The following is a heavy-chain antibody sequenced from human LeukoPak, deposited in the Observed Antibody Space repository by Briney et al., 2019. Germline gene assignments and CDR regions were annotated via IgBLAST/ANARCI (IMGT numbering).Heavy chain of an antibody. J-gene: IGHJ4*02. CDR3: ARVRSGSYYLADY. Sequence: SETLSLTCTVSGGSISSGDYYWSWIRQHPGKGLEWIGNIFYSGSTYYNPSLKSRVTISVDTSKNQFSLRLSSVTAADTAVYYCARVRSGSYYLADYWGQGTLVTVSS. D-gene: IGHD1-26*01. CDR2: IFYSGST. V-gene: IGHV4-31*03. CDR1: GGSISSGDYY.